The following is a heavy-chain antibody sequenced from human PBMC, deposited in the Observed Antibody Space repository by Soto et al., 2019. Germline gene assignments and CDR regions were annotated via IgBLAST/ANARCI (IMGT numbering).Heavy chain of an antibody. Sequence: QVQLVQSGAEVKKPGSSVKVSCKASGGTFSRYALSWVRQAPGQGLEWMGGITPMFGTANYAQKCQGRVTITADESTSTVHMELRRLRSEDTAVYYCAQTLGSAVAGPGRFDLWGRGTPGHCLL. D-gene: IGHD6-19*01. J-gene: IGHJ2*01. CDR2: ITPMFGTA. CDR1: GGTFSRYA. CDR3: AQTLGSAVAGPGRFDL. V-gene: IGHV1-69*12.